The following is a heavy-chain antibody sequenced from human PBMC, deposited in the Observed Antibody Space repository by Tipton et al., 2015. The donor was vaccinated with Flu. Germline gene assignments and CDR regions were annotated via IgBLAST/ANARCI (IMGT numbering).Heavy chain of an antibody. CDR2: IYHSGST. D-gene: IGHD2-8*02. Sequence: TLSLTCTVSGYSISSGYYWGWIRQPPGKGLEWIGSIYHSGSTYYNPSLKSRVTISVDTSKNQFSLKLSSVTAADTVVYYCASSLLVVYASIDYWGQGTLVTVSS. V-gene: IGHV4-38-2*02. CDR3: ASSLLVVYASIDY. CDR1: GYSISSGYY. J-gene: IGHJ4*02.